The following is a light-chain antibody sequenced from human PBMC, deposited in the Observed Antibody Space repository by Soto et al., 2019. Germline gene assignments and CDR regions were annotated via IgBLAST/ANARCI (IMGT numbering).Light chain of an antibody. V-gene: IGKV1-27*01. CDR1: QGISNY. Sequence: DIHITHSPSSLSASVGDRVTNTCPASQGISNYLAWYQQKPGKVPKVLIYAASTLQSGVPSRFSGSGSGTDFTLTISSLQPEDVATYYCQKYNSAPWTFGQGTKV. J-gene: IGKJ1*01. CDR3: QKYNSAPWT. CDR2: AAS.